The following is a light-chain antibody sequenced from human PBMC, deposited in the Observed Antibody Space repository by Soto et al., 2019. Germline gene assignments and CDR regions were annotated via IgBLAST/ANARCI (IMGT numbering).Light chain of an antibody. Sequence: VVRTHSQITQSLSPGERATLSCGAGQGFRGELGWYQQKPGRAPRLLIYDAYNRQTGIPPRFSGSGSGTDFTLTISSLEPEDSAVYYCQQRDRWPVTFGQGTRLEIK. CDR1: QGFRGE. CDR2: DAY. J-gene: IGKJ5*01. V-gene: IGKV3-11*01. CDR3: QQRDRWPVT.